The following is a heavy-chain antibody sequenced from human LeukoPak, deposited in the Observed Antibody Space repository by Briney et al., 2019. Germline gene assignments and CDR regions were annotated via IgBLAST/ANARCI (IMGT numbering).Heavy chain of an antibody. CDR1: GGSISSYY. V-gene: IGHV4-59*01. D-gene: IGHD3-10*01. J-gene: IGHJ5*02. CDR3: ARAVHYGSGSSYWFDP. CDR2: IYYSGST. Sequence: SETLSLTCTVPGGSISSYYWSWIRQPPGKGLEWIGYIYYSGSTNYNPSLKSRVTISVDTSKNQFSLKLSSVTAADTAVYYCARAVHYGSGSSYWFDPWGQGTLVTVSS.